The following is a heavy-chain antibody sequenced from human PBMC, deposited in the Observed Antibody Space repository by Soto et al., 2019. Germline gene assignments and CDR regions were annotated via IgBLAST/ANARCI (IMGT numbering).Heavy chain of an antibody. CDR3: AGYSSGWYGMDV. J-gene: IGHJ6*02. Sequence: GASVKVSCKASGYTFTSYYMHWVRQAPGQGLEWMGIINPSSGSTSYAQKFQGRVTMTRDTSTSTVYMELGSLRSEDTAVYYCAGYSSGWYGMDVWGQGTTVTVSS. CDR2: INPSSGST. D-gene: IGHD6-19*01. CDR1: GYTFTSYY. V-gene: IGHV1-46*01.